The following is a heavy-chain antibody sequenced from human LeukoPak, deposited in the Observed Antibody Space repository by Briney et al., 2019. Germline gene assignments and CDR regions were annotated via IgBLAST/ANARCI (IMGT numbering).Heavy chain of an antibody. D-gene: IGHD5-24*01. CDR2: INPHSGGT. CDR3: AREGVIGDGYNFFDY. J-gene: IGHJ4*02. Sequence: ASVKVSCKASGYRYTSYGITWVRQAPGQGLEWMGWINPHSGGTNSEQNFQGRVTMSRDTSISTVYMELSRLRSDDTALYYCAREGVIGDGYNFFDYWGQGTLVTVSS. CDR1: GYRYTSYG. V-gene: IGHV1-2*02.